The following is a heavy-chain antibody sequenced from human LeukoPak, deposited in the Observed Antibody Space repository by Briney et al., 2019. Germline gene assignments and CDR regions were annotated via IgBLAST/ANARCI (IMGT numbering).Heavy chain of an antibody. CDR1: GGSFSGYY. D-gene: IGHD1-7*01. CDR2: INHSGST. V-gene: IGHV4-34*01. J-gene: IGHJ4*02. Sequence: SETLSLTCAVYGGSFSGYYWSWIRQPPGKGLEWIGEINHSGSTNYNPPLKSRVTISVDTSKNQFSLKLSSVTAADTAVYYCARELRFRAPGRAFDYWGQGTLVTVSS. CDR3: ARELRFRAPGRAFDY.